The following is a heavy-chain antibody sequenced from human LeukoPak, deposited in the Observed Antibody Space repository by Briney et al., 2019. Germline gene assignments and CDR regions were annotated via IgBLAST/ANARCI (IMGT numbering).Heavy chain of an antibody. CDR2: ISPICGKA. J-gene: IGHJ5*02. Sequence: SVKVSCKASGGTFSSYGMSWVRQAPGQGLEWMGRISPICGKANYAEKLQGRVTITRDESKRTAYMEMSSLRSEDTAVYYCAKQAANTAWFDPWGQGTLVTVSS. CDR3: AKQAANTAWFDP. V-gene: IGHV1-69*05. D-gene: IGHD2-21*02. CDR1: GGTFSSYG.